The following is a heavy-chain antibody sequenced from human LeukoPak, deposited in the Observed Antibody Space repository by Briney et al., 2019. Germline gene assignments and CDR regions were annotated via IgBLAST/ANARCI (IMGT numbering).Heavy chain of an antibody. CDR1: GFTFSDYY. Sequence: PGGSLRLSCAASGFTFSDYYMSWIRQAPGKGLEWVSYISSSGSTIYYADSVKGRFTISRDNAKNSLYLQMNSLRAEDTAVYYCAKDPKRSGSYPYYFDYWGQGTLVTVSS. CDR3: AKDPKRSGSYPYYFDY. V-gene: IGHV3-11*04. J-gene: IGHJ4*02. D-gene: IGHD3-10*01. CDR2: ISSSGSTI.